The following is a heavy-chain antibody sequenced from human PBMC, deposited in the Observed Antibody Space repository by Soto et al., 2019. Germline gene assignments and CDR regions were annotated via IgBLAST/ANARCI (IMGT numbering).Heavy chain of an antibody. CDR1: GFTFSSYG. D-gene: IGHD5-18*01. V-gene: IGHV3-30*18. CDR3: AKGGIQLWLIVH. J-gene: IGHJ4*02. CDR2: ISYDGSNK. Sequence: QVQLVESGGGVVQPGRSLRLSCAASGFTFSSYGMHWVRQAPDKGLEWVAVISYDGSNKYYADSVKGRFTISRDNSKNTLYLQMNSLRAEDTAVYYCAKGGIQLWLIVHWGQGTLVTVSS.